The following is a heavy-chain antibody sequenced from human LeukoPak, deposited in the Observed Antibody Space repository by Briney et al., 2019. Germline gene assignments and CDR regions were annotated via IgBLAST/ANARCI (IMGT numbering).Heavy chain of an antibody. J-gene: IGHJ4*02. D-gene: IGHD3-3*01. CDR3: ARGPWLRFLE. V-gene: IGHV4-59*01. Sequence: PSETLSLTCTVSGGSISSYYWSWIRQPPGKGLEWIGYIYYSGSTNYNPSLKSRVTISVDTSKNQFSPKLSSVTAADTAVYYCARGPWLRFLEWSQGTQVTVSS. CDR2: IYYSGST. CDR1: GGSISSYY.